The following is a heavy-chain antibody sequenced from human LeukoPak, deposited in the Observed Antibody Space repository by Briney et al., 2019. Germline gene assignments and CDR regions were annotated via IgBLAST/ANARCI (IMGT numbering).Heavy chain of an antibody. CDR2: ISSSGSTI. J-gene: IGHJ6*04. CDR3: AELGITMIGGV. Sequence: GGSLRLSCAASGFTFSSHGMHWVRQAPGKGLEWVSYISSSGSTIYYADSVKGRFTISRDNAKNSLYLQMNSLRAEDTAVYYCAELGITMIGGVWGKGTTVTISS. CDR1: GFTFSSHG. D-gene: IGHD3-10*02. V-gene: IGHV3-48*04.